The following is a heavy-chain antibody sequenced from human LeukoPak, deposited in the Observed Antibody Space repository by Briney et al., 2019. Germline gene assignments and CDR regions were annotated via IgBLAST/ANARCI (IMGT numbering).Heavy chain of an antibody. CDR3: ARHIGNPGSVSFDY. V-gene: IGHV1-69*13. CDR2: IIPIFGTA. Sequence: GASVKVSCKASGGTFSSYAISWVRQAPGQGLEWMGGIIPIFGTANYAQKFQGRVTITADESTSTAYMELSSLRSEDTAVFYCARHIGNPGSVSFDYWGQGTLVTVSS. J-gene: IGHJ4*02. D-gene: IGHD4-23*01. CDR1: GGTFSSYA.